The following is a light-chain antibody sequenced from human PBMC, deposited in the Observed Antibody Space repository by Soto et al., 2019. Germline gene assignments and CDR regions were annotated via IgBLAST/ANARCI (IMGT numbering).Light chain of an antibody. CDR1: RNDIGTYNL. CDR2: EGN. J-gene: IGLJ1*01. CDR3: SSYTTSSTLV. Sequence: QSALTQPASVSESPGQSISISCGGGRNDIGTYNLVSWYQQHPGKAPKLIIYEGNKRPSGVSNRFSGSRSGNTASLTISGLQAEDEADYYCSSYTTSSTLVFGTGTKLTVL. V-gene: IGLV2-14*02.